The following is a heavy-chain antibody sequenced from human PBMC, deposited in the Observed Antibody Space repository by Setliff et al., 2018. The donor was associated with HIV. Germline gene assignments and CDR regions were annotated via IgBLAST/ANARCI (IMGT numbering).Heavy chain of an antibody. CDR2: IIPVFGTL. V-gene: IGHV1-69*13. Sequence: ASVKVSCKASGGTFSSFAISWVRQAPGQGLEWMGEIIPVFGTLNYAQKFQGRVTITADELTGTAYMDLTNLRPEDTAVYYCARGRRVVPAAESNWFDPWGQGTLVTVSS. CDR3: ARGRRVVPAAESNWFDP. D-gene: IGHD2-2*01. CDR1: GGTFSSFA. J-gene: IGHJ5*02.